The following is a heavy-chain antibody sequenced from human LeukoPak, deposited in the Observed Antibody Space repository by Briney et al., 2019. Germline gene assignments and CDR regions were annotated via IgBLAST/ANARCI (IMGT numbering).Heavy chain of an antibody. Sequence: GGSLRLSCSASGFTFSRYGLHWVRQAPGKGLEYVSAISSNGGSTYYADSVKGRLTISRDNSKNTLYLQMSSLRTEDTAVYYCVKDPYGDYCYWGQGTLVTVSS. CDR1: GFTFSRYG. CDR3: VKDPYGDYCY. D-gene: IGHD4-17*01. J-gene: IGHJ4*02. V-gene: IGHV3-64D*09. CDR2: ISSNGGST.